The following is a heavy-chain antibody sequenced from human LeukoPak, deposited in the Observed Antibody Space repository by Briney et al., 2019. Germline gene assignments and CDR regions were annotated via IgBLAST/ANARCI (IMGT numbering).Heavy chain of an antibody. CDR3: TRDNSGQWLRFDY. D-gene: IGHD5-12*01. CDR2: IRSKAYGETT. Sequence: PGGSLRLSCTASGFTFGDYAMSWVRQAPGKGLEWVGFIRSKAYGETTGYAASVKGRFTISRDDSKSIAYLQMNSLKTEDTAVYYCTRDNSGQWLRFDYWGQGTLVTVSS. CDR1: GFTFGDYA. V-gene: IGHV3-49*04. J-gene: IGHJ4*02.